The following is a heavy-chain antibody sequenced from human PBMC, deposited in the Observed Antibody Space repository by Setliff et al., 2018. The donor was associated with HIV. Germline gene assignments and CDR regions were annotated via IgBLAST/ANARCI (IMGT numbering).Heavy chain of an antibody. CDR3: RQGGN. Sequence: ETLSLSCEGSGFTFNTYAMTWVRQAPGRGLEWVSGITGNGRSTYYADFVRGRFTISRDNSKNTLFLQMNSLRVEDTAEYYCRQGGNWGQGTLVTVSS. CDR1: GFTFNTYA. J-gene: IGHJ4*02. CDR2: ITGNGRST. V-gene: IGHV3-23*01.